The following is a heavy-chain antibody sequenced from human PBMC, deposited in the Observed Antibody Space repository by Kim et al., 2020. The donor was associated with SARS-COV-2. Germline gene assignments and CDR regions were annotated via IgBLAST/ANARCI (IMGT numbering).Heavy chain of an antibody. CDR3: AREGRYEYSSSRPVSYYYGMDV. CDR1: GYTFTSYA. D-gene: IGHD6-6*01. V-gene: IGHV7-4-1*02. Sequence: ASVKVSCKASGYTFTSYAMNWVRQAPGQGLEWMGWINTNTGNPTYAQGFTGRFVFSLDTSVSTAYLQISSLKAEDTAVYYCAREGRYEYSSSRPVSYYYGMDVWGQGTMVTVSS. CDR2: INTNTGNP. J-gene: IGHJ6*02.